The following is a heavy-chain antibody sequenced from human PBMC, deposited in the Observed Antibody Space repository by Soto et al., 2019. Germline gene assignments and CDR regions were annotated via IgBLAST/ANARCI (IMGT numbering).Heavy chain of an antibody. CDR1: GGSISSSSYY. Sequence: SETLSLTCTVSGGSISSSSYYWAWVRQPPGKGLEWIGRIDYSGRTYYNPSVKSRVTMSVDTSKNQFSLKFSSLTAADTAVYYCARLGLTMTVVVPGVLDCWGQGTLVTVSS. CDR3: ARLGLTMTVVVPGVLDC. D-gene: IGHD2-2*01. J-gene: IGHJ4*02. CDR2: IDYSGRT. V-gene: IGHV4-39*01.